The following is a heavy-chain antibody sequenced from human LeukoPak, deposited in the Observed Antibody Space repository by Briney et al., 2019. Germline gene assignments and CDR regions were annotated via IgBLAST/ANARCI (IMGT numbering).Heavy chain of an antibody. CDR1: GYSISSGYY. J-gene: IGHJ3*02. CDR3: ARHLRFGSSALLRDVFDI. V-gene: IGHV4-38-2*02. Sequence: PSETLSLTCTVSGYSISSGYYWGWIRQPPGKGLEWIGSMYFSGTTYYNPSLKSRVTITVHTPENHLSLKLTSVTATDTAVYYCARHLRFGSSALLRDVFDIWGRGTVVSVSS. D-gene: IGHD1-26*01. CDR2: MYFSGTT.